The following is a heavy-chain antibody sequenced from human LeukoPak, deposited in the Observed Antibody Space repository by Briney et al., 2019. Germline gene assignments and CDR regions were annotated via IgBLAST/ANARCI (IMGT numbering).Heavy chain of an antibody. J-gene: IGHJ3*02. CDR2: IYSSGST. CDR1: GGSISNDY. V-gene: IGHV4-59*08. CDR3: ARGCSYGFGAFDI. Sequence: SETLSLTCTVSGGSISNDYWSWIRQTPGKGLEWIGYIYSSGSTNYNPFLKSRVTISGDTSKNQFSLKLRSVTAADTAVYFCARGCSYGFGAFDIWGQGTMVTVSS. D-gene: IGHD5-18*01.